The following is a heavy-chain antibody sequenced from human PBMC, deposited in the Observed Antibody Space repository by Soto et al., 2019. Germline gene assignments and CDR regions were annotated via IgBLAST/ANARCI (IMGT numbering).Heavy chain of an antibody. Sequence: EVQLLESGGGLVQPGGSLRLSCAASGFTFSSYAMSWVRQAPGKGLEWVSAISSSGVRTYYPDSVKGRFTISRDNSENSLDLLMNSLSAEDIVVYYCAKVAYSSGWFPIRGCLDVWGQGTTVTVSS. CDR3: AKVAYSSGWFPIRGCLDV. D-gene: IGHD6-19*01. CDR1: GFTFSSYA. CDR2: ISSSGVRT. V-gene: IGHV3-23*01. J-gene: IGHJ6*02.